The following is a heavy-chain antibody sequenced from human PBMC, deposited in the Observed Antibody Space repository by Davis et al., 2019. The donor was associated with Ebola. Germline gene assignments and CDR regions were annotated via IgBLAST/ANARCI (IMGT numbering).Heavy chain of an antibody. J-gene: IGHJ6*02. V-gene: IGHV4-59*08. D-gene: IGHD3-9*01. CDR2: IYYSGST. CDR1: GGSISSYY. Sequence: SETLSLTCTVSGGSISSYYWSWIRQPPGKGLEWIGYIYYSGSTNYNPSLKSRVTISVDTSKNQFSLKLSSVTAADTAVYYCARWVLTGYLTLDYDMDVWGQGTTVTVSS. CDR3: ARWVLTGYLTLDYDMDV.